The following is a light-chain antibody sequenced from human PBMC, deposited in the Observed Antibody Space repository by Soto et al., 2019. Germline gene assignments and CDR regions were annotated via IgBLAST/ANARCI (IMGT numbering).Light chain of an antibody. J-gene: IGKJ1*01. Sequence: DIQVTKSPSSVSASVGDRVTITCRASQSISSYLNWYQQKPGKAPKLLIYAASSLQSGVPSRFSGSGSGTDFTLTISSLQPEDFATYYCQQSYSTPPTFGQGTKVDIK. CDR2: AAS. CDR1: QSISSY. V-gene: IGKV1-39*01. CDR3: QQSYSTPPT.